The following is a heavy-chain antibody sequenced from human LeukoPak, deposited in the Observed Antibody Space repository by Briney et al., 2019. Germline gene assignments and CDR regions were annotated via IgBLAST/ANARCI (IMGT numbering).Heavy chain of an antibody. CDR1: GFTFSSHG. V-gene: IGHV3-23*01. Sequence: GGSLRLSCAASGFTFSSHGMSWVRQTPGKGLEWVSSISTSGDGTVYADSVKGRVTISRDNSKNTLYLQMNSLRAEDPAVYSCAKNLLGSGAYSWYFDLWGRGTLVTVSS. J-gene: IGHJ2*01. D-gene: IGHD1-26*01. CDR2: ISTSGDGT. CDR3: AKNLLGSGAYSWYFDL.